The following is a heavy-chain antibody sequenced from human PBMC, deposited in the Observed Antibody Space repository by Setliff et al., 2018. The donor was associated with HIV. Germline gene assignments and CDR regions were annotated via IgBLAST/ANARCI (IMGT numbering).Heavy chain of an antibody. V-gene: IGHV3-23*01. Sequence: GESLKISCAASGFTFGNFAMSGVRQAPGKGLEWVSAISGGGGVTYYADSVKGRFTISRENSTNTLFLQMNSLRADDMAVYYCDNHGHLDISIYPYFFDFWGQGTLVTVSS. D-gene: IGHD3-16*02. CDR2: ISGGGGVT. J-gene: IGHJ4*02. CDR3: DNHGHLDISIYPYFFDF. CDR1: GFTFGNFA.